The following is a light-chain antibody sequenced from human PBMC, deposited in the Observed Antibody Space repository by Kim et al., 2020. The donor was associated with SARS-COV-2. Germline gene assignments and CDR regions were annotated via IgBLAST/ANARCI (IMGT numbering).Light chain of an antibody. J-gene: IGKJ1*01. CDR1: QSISRR. V-gene: IGKV1-5*01. CDR3: QQYYSYKT. Sequence: SASVGDRVIITCRASQSISRRLAWYQQKPGKAPNLLISGASSLESGVPSRFSGSGSGTEFTLTISSLQPDDFGTYYCQQYYSYKTFGQGTKVDIK. CDR2: GAS.